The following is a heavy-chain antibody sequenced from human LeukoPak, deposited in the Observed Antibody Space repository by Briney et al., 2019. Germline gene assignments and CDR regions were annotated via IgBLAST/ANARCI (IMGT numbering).Heavy chain of an antibody. D-gene: IGHD6-13*01. Sequence: PGRSLRLSCAASGFTFSTFGMHWVRQAPGKGLEWVALIWYDGSKKYYADSVKGRFTVPRDNSKNTLYLQMNSLRVEDTAVYYCAREFGAGTLRTEFDYWGQGTLVTVSS. CDR2: IWYDGSKK. CDR3: AREFGAGTLRTEFDY. V-gene: IGHV3-33*01. CDR1: GFTFSTFG. J-gene: IGHJ4*02.